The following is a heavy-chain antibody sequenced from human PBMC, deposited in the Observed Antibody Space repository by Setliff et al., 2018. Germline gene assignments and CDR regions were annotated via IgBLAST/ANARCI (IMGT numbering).Heavy chain of an antibody. CDR2: ISGSGAI. CDR1: GFTFSNYA. CDR3: AKDTGYYESSGYYRPVDAFDI. V-gene: IGHV3-23*01. Sequence: GGSLRLSCAASGFTFSNYAMSWVRQAPGKGLEWVSAISGSGAISYADSVKGRFTVSRDNSKNTLYLQMNSLRGEDTAVYYCAKDTGYYESSGYYRPVDAFDIWGQGTMVTVSS. D-gene: IGHD3-22*01. J-gene: IGHJ3*02.